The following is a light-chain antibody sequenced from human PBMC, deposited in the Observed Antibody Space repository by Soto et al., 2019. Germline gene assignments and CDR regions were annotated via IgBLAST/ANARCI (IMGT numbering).Light chain of an antibody. Sequence: DIVMTQSPLALPVTPGEPSSISCRCSQSLLHSNGYNYLDWYLQKPGQSPQLLISLASNRASGVPDRFSGSGSGTDFTLKISRVEAEDVGVYHCMQALQDHPTFGQGTKVDIK. J-gene: IGKJ1*01. CDR2: LAS. CDR1: QSLLHSNGYNY. CDR3: MQALQDHPT. V-gene: IGKV2-28*01.